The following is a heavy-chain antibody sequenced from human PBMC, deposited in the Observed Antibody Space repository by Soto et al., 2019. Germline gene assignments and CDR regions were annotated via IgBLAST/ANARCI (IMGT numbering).Heavy chain of an antibody. CDR3: ARESVVVAAKVYYGMDV. CDR2: IYPGDSDT. V-gene: IGHV5-51*01. J-gene: IGHJ6*02. Sequence: PGESLKISCKGSGYSFSTYWSAWVRQMPGKGLEWMGIIYPGDSDTRYSPSFQGQVTISADKSISTAYLQWGSLKASDTAMYYCARESVVVAAKVYYGMDVWGQGTTVTVSS. D-gene: IGHD2-15*01. CDR1: GYSFSTYW.